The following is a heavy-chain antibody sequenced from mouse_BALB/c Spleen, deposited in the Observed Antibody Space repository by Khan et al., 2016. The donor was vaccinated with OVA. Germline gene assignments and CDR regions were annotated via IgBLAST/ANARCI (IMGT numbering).Heavy chain of an antibody. CDR1: GYIFTNYV. CDR2: INPYNGGT. J-gene: IGHJ2*01. Sequence: VQLQQSGPELVKPGASVKMSCKASGYIFTNYVLHWVKQKPGQGLEWIGYINPYNGGTKYNEKFKGKAALASDKSSITAYMELSSLTSEDSAVYYCARGNWQSYYFDDWGQGTTLTLSS. D-gene: IGHD4-1*01. V-gene: IGHV1S136*01. CDR3: ARGNWQSYYFDD.